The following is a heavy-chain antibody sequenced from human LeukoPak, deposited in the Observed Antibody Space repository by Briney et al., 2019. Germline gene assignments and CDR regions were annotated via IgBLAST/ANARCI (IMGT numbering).Heavy chain of an antibody. Sequence: GGSLRLSCAASGFTFSTYAMHWVRQASGKGLEWVAVLWYDGNNKYYADSVKGRFTISRDNSKNTLYLQMNSLRAEDTAVYCCARDSIPDVAAAGETFFDDWGQGTLVTVSS. CDR2: LWYDGNNK. CDR3: ARDSIPDVAAAGETFFDD. CDR1: GFTFSTYA. D-gene: IGHD6-13*01. J-gene: IGHJ4*02. V-gene: IGHV3-33*01.